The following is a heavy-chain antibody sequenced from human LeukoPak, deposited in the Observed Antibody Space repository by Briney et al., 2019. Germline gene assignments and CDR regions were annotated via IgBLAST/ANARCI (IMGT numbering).Heavy chain of an antibody. J-gene: IGHJ4*02. CDR3: AREGIAAAGANDY. V-gene: IGHV3-66*01. CDR1: GFTVSSNY. Sequence: GGSLRLSCAASGFTVSSNYMSWVRQAPGKGLEWVSVIYSGGSTYYADSVKGRFTISRDNSKNTLYLRMNSLRAEDTAVYYCAREGIAAAGANDYWGQGTLVTVSS. CDR2: IYSGGST. D-gene: IGHD6-13*01.